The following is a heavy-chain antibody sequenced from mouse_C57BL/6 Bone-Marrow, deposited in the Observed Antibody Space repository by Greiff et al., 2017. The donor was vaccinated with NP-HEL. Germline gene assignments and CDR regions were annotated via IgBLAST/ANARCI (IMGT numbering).Heavy chain of an antibody. CDR3: AIYYGSSYGAMDY. J-gene: IGHJ4*01. CDR2: IHPNSGRT. CDR1: GYTFTSYW. Sequence: QVQLQQPGAELVKPGASVKSSCKASGYTFTSYWMHWVKQRPGQGLEWIGMIHPNSGRTYYNETFKSKATLTVDKSSSTAYMQLSSLTSEDAAVYYCAIYYGSSYGAMDYWGQGTSVTVSS. V-gene: IGHV1-64*01. D-gene: IGHD1-1*01.